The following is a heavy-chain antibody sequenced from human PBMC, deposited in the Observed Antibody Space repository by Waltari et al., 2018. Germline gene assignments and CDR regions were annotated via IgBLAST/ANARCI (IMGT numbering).Heavy chain of an antibody. J-gene: IGHJ4*02. CDR3: AKKAGDYVLGTYGETDY. V-gene: IGHV3-23*01. CDR1: GFTFSSYA. Sequence: EVQLLESGGGLVQPGGSLRLSCAASGFTFSSYAMTWVRQAPGKGLEWVSAIVGSAISTYYADSVKGRFTMSRDNSKNTLYLQMNSLRAEDTAVYYCAKKAGDYVLGTYGETDYWGQGTLVTVSS. CDR2: IVGSAIST. D-gene: IGHD4-17*01.